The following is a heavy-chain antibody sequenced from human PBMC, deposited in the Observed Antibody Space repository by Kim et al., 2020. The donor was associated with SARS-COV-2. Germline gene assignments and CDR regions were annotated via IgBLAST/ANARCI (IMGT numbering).Heavy chain of an antibody. V-gene: IGHV3-30-3*01. CDR1: GFTFRSYA. CDR3: ARDKALAGGWRFDY. J-gene: IGHJ4*02. Sequence: GGSLRLSCSASGFTFRSYAMHWVRQAPGKGLEWVALISDDGSNKNYADSVKGRFTISRDNSKNTLNLQMNSLRDEDTAIYYCARDKALAGGWRFDYWGQGTLVTVSP. D-gene: IGHD6-13*01. CDR2: ISDDGSNK.